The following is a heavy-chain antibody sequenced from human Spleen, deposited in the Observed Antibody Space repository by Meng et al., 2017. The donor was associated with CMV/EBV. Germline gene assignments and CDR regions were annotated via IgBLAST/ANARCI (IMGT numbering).Heavy chain of an antibody. Sequence: GESLKISCAASGFTFSSYAMNWVRQAPGRGLEWVSVIYSGGSSTYYADSVKGRFTISRDNSKNTLYLQMNSLRAEDTAVYYCAKVGYGSGSNYIDYWGQGTLVTVSS. D-gene: IGHD3-10*01. CDR2: IYSGGSST. CDR1: GFTFSSYA. V-gene: IGHV3-23*03. CDR3: AKVGYGSGSNYIDY. J-gene: IGHJ4*02.